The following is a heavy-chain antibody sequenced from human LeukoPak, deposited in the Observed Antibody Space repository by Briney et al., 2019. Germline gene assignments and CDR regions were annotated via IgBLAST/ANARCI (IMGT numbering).Heavy chain of an antibody. Sequence: ASVKVSCKVSGYTLTELSMHWVRQAPGKGLEWMGGFDPEDGETIYAQKFQGRVTMTEDTSTDTAYTELSSLRSEDTAVYYCATSRGYDSSQWGFDIWGQGTMVTVSS. J-gene: IGHJ3*02. CDR2: FDPEDGET. CDR1: GYTLTELS. D-gene: IGHD3-22*01. V-gene: IGHV1-24*01. CDR3: ATSRGYDSSQWGFDI.